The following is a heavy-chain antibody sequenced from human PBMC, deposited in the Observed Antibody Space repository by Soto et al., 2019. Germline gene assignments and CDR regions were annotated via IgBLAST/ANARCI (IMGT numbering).Heavy chain of an antibody. J-gene: IGHJ5*02. Sequence: SETLSLTCTVSGGSISSGDYYWSWIRQPPGKGLEWIGYIYYSGSTYYNPSLKSRVTISVDTSKNQFSLKLSSVTAADTAVYYCAREGITMVRGVNNWFDPWGQGTLVTVSS. CDR3: AREGITMVRGVNNWFDP. CDR2: IYYSGST. V-gene: IGHV4-30-4*01. D-gene: IGHD3-10*01. CDR1: GGSISSGDYY.